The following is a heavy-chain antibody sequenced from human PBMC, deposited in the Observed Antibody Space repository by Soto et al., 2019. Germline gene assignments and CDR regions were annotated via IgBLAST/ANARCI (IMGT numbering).Heavy chain of an antibody. CDR2: ISAYNGNT. V-gene: IGHV1-18*01. Sequence: GASVKVSCKASGYTFTSYGISWVRQAPGQGLEWMGWISAYNGNTNYTQKPQGRVTMTTDTSTSTAYMELRSLRSDDTAVYYCARGVVVAATNYYYYMDVWGKGTTVTVS. CDR3: ARGVVVAATNYYYYMDV. CDR1: GYTFTSYG. J-gene: IGHJ6*03. D-gene: IGHD2-15*01.